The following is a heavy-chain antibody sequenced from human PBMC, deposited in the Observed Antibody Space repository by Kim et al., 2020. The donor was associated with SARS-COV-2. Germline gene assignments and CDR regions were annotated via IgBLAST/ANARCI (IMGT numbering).Heavy chain of an antibody. V-gene: IGHV3-49*04. CDR1: GFTFGDYA. D-gene: IGHD3-22*01. CDR2: IRGKVYGGTT. CDR3: SRPGPYYDRSGYYYADAFAI. Sequence: GGSLRLSCTASGFTFGDYAMSWVRQAPGKGLEWVGFIRGKVYGGTTEYAASVQGRFTISRDDSKSIAYLQMNSVKTDDTAVYYCSRPGPYYDRSGYYYADAFAIGGQGTVVTVSS. J-gene: IGHJ3*02.